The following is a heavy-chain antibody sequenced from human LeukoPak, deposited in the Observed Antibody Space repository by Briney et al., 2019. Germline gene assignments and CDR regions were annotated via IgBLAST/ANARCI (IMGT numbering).Heavy chain of an antibody. D-gene: IGHD3-10*01. J-gene: IGHJ4*02. CDR2: ISAYNGNT. CDR1: RYTFTSYV. V-gene: IGHV1-18*04. CDR3: ARVPVLLWFGEPHSYFDY. Sequence: ASVKVSCKPSRYTFTSYVISSGLQAPGQRREWMGWISAYNGNTNYAQKLQGRVTMTTDTSTSTGYMELRSLRSDDTAVYYCARVPVLLWFGEPHSYFDYWGQGTLVTASS.